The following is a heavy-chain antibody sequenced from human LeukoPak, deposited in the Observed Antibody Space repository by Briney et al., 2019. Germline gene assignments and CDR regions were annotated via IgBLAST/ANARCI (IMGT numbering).Heavy chain of an antibody. Sequence: SETLSLTCTVSGGSISSGGYYWSWIRQPPGKGLECIGYIYHSGSTYYNPSLKSRVTISVDRSKNQFSLKLRSVTAADTAVYYCARARPDYDILTGYYPDAFDIWGQGTMVTVSS. CDR1: GGSISSGGYY. CDR2: IYHSGST. CDR3: ARARPDYDILTGYYPDAFDI. D-gene: IGHD3-9*01. V-gene: IGHV4-30-2*01. J-gene: IGHJ3*02.